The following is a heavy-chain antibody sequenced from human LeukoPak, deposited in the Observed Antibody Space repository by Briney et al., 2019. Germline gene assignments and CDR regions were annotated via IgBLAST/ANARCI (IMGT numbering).Heavy chain of an antibody. CDR3: AREPTLDYDSSGYYYFDY. V-gene: IGHV1-69*01. D-gene: IGHD3-22*01. CDR1: GGTFSRYA. CDR2: IIPIFGTA. Sequence: GSSVKVSCKASGGTFSRYAISWVRQAPGQGLEWMGGIIPIFGTANYAQKFQGRVTITADESTNTVYMELSSLRSEDTGVYYCAREPTLDYDSSGYYYFDYWGQGTLVTVSS. J-gene: IGHJ4*02.